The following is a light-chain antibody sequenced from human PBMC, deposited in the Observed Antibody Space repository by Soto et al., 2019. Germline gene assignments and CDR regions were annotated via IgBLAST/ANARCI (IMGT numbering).Light chain of an antibody. V-gene: IGKV3-20*01. CDR3: QQLRT. J-gene: IGKJ4*01. CDR2: GAS. Sequence: EIVLTQSPGTLSLSPGERATLSCRASQSVSSSYLAWYQQKPGQAPRLLIYGASSSATGIPDRFSGSGSGTDFTLTISRLEPEEFAVYYCQQLRTFGGGTKVEIK. CDR1: QSVSSSY.